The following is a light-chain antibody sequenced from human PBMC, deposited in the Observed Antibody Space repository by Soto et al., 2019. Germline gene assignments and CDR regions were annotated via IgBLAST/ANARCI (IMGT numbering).Light chain of an antibody. V-gene: IGLV1-40*01. Sequence: QSVLTQPPSVSGAAVQRVTISCTGSSSNIGAGYNVHWYQQLPGTAPKLLIYVNSNRPSGVPDRFSGSKSGTSASLAITGLQAEDEADYYFQSYDSSLRGVFGGGTKVTVL. CDR1: SSNIGAGYN. CDR2: VNS. CDR3: QSYDSSLRGV. J-gene: IGLJ2*01.